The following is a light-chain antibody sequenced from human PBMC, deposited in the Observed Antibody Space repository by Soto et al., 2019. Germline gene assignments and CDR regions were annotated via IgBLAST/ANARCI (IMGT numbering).Light chain of an antibody. CDR3: QKYDDVPQ. CDR1: QDITNH. V-gene: IGKV1-33*01. Sequence: DIQMIQSPSSLSASVGDTVTITCQASQDITNHLNWYQQKPGKAPNLLIYDASHLETGVPSRFSGSGSGTYFTLTISSLQPEDIATYYCQKYDDVPQFGPGTKVDF. CDR2: DAS. J-gene: IGKJ3*01.